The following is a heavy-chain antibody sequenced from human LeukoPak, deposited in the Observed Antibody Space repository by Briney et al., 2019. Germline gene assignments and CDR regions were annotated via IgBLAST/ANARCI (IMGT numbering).Heavy chain of an antibody. CDR2: LSGSGGNT. D-gene: IGHD1-26*01. J-gene: IGHJ3*02. V-gene: IGHV3-23*01. CDR3: ARTIVGATTDAFDI. CDR1: GFTFSSYA. Sequence: GSLRLSCAASGFTFSSYAMSWVRQAPGKGLEWVSTLSGSGGNTYYADSVKGRVTISRDNSKNTLYLQMDSLRGEDTAVYYCARTIVGATTDAFDIWGQGTMVTVSS.